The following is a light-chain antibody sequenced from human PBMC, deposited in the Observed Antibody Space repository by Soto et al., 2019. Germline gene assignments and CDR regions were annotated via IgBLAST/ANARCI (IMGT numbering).Light chain of an antibody. CDR3: CSYATTTL. CDR1: SSDVGSYDL. CDR2: EVS. J-gene: IGLJ2*01. V-gene: IGLV2-23*02. Sequence: QSALTQPASVSGSPGQSITISCTGTSSDVGSYDLVSWYQQHPGNAPKLMIYEVSKRPSGVSDRFSGSKSGNTASLTISGLQADDEADYYCCSYATTTLFGGWTKLTVL.